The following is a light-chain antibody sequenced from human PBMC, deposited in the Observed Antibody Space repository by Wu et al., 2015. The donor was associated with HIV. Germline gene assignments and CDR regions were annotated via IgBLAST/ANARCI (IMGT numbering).Light chain of an antibody. CDR2: GAS. J-gene: IGKJ4*01. CDR3: QQYNKWPGS. V-gene: IGKV3-15*01. CDR1: QSVNSN. Sequence: EIVMTQSPVTLSVSPGERAILSCRASQSVNSNLAWYQQKPGQAPRLLIYGASTRATGVPTRFSGSGSGTDFTLTISSLQSEDFAVYYCQQYNKWPGSFGGGTKVELK.